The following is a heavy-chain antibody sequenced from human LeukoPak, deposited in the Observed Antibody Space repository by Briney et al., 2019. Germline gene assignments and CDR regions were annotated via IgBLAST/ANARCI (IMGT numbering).Heavy chain of an antibody. J-gene: IGHJ4*02. CDR2: ISNSGGSI. CDR3: ANRLLGATTPFDY. Sequence: PGGSLRLSCAASGFTFSSYAVSWVRQAPGKGLEWVSTISNSGGSIYYADSVKGRFTIPRDNSKNTLYLQMNSLRAEDTAIYYCANRLLGATTPFDYWGQGTLVTVSS. V-gene: IGHV3-23*01. CDR1: GFTFSSYA. D-gene: IGHD1-26*01.